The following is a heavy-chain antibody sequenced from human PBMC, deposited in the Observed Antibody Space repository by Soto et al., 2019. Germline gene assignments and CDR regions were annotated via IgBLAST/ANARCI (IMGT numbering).Heavy chain of an antibody. Sequence: EVQLLDSGGGLVQPGGSLRLSCAASGFTFITYAMSWVRQAPGKGLEWVSIISGSGGSTYYPDSVKGRFTISRDNSKNTLYLQMNSLRAADTAVYYCAKLPAAQSYFDFWGQGTLVTVSS. V-gene: IGHV3-23*01. D-gene: IGHD2-2*01. J-gene: IGHJ4*02. CDR3: AKLPAAQSYFDF. CDR1: GFTFITYA. CDR2: ISGSGGST.